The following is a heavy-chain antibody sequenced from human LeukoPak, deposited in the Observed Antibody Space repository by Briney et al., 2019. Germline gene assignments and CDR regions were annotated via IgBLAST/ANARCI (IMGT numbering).Heavy chain of an antibody. Sequence: GESLQISCKGSGYRFTSYWIGWVRQMPGKGLEWMGIIYPGDSDTRYSPSFQGQVTISADKSISTAYLQWSSLKASDTAMYYCARQSHAQYCSSTSCDAFDIWGQGTMVTVSS. V-gene: IGHV5-51*01. CDR1: GYRFTSYW. CDR3: ARQSHAQYCSSTSCDAFDI. CDR2: IYPGDSDT. J-gene: IGHJ3*02. D-gene: IGHD2-2*01.